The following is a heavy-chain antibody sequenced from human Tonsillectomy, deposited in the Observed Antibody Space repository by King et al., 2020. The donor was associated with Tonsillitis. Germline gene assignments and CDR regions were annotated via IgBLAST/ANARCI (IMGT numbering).Heavy chain of an antibody. CDR2: ISYDGNNK. CDR3: TNFATQGYTSSWYIDY. CDR1: GFVFSSYA. J-gene: IGHJ4*02. D-gene: IGHD6-13*01. V-gene: IGHV3-30-3*01. Sequence: VQLVESGGGVVQPGRSLRLSCAASGFVFSSYAMHWVRQAPGKGLEWVAFISYDGNNKYYTDSVKGRFTIYRDNSKNTLYLQMNSLRPDDTAVYYCTNFATQGYTSSWYIDYWGRGTLVTVSS.